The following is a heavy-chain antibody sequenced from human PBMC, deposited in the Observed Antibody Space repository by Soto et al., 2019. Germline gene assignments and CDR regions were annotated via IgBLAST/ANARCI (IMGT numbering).Heavy chain of an antibody. CDR2: AYHSGST. V-gene: IGHV4-4*02. D-gene: IGHD3-10*01. J-gene: IGHJ4*02. CDR3: ARSPPSSYYGGSGTFDY. Sequence: PFENLSPTFAVSGGFTSTNNWWGWVRQPPGKGLEWIGDAYHSGSTEYNPSLKSRVSISVDKSKNQISLKLTSATAADTAVYYCARSPPSSYYGGSGTFDYWGQGTLVTVSS. CDR1: GGFTSTNNW.